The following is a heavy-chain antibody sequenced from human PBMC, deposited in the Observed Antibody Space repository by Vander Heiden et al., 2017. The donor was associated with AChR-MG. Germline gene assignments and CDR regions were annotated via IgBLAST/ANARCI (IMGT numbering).Heavy chain of an antibody. CDR1: GGSISSGGYS. CDR3: ARGEPYGDYEYYYYGMDV. V-gene: IGHV4-30-2*01. Sequence: QLQLQESGSGLVKPSQTLSLTCAVSGGSISSGGYSWSWIRLPPGKGQEWIGYIYHSGSTYYDPSLKSRVTISVDRSKNQFSLKLSSVTAADTAVYYCARGEPYGDYEYYYYGMDVWGQGTTVTVSS. J-gene: IGHJ6*02. D-gene: IGHD4-17*01. CDR2: IYHSGST.